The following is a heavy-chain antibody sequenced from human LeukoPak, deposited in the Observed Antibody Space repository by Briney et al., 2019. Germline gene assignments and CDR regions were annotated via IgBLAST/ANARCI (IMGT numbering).Heavy chain of an antibody. CDR2: IYTSGST. Sequence: SETLSLTCTVSGGSISSGSYYWSWLRQPAGKGLEWIGRIYTSGSTNYNPSLKSRVTISVDTSKNQFSLKLSSVTAADTAVYYCARGADFWSGYSDLYYFDYWGQGTLVTVSS. V-gene: IGHV4-61*02. CDR3: ARGADFWSGYSDLYYFDY. CDR1: GGSISSGSYY. D-gene: IGHD3-3*01. J-gene: IGHJ4*02.